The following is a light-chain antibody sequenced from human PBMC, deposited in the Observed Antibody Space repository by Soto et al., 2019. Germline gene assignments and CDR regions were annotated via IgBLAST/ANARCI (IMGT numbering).Light chain of an antibody. CDR1: SSNIGSNT. V-gene: IGLV1-44*01. CDR3: AAWDDSLNGANYV. Sequence: QLVLTQPPSASGTPGQRVTISCSGSSSNIGSNTVNWYQQLPGTAPKLLIYSNNQRPSGVPDRFSGSKSGTSASLAISGLQSEDEADYYCAAWDDSLNGANYVFGTGTKVTVL. CDR2: SNN. J-gene: IGLJ1*01.